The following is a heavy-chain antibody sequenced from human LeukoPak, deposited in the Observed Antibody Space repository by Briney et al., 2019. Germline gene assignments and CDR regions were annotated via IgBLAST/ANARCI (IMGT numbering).Heavy chain of an antibody. Sequence: PSETLSLTCTVSGGSISSGGYYWSWIRQHPGKGLEWIGYIYTSGSANYNPSLKSRVTMSVDTSKSQFSLKLSSVTAADTAVYYCVRVDVPSPYYMDVWGKGTTVTVSS. D-gene: IGHD3-3*01. J-gene: IGHJ6*03. CDR3: VRVDVPSPYYMDV. CDR1: GGSISSGGYY. V-gene: IGHV4-61*08. CDR2: IYTSGSA.